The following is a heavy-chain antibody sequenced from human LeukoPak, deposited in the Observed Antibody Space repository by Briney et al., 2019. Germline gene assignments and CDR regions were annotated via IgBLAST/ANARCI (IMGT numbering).Heavy chain of an antibody. V-gene: IGHV5-51*01. D-gene: IGHD5-24*01. J-gene: IGHJ4*02. CDR2: IYPGDSDT. CDR3: ARVSDGYNDY. Sequence: GESLKISCKGSGYRFANYWIGWVRQMPGKGLESMGIIYPGDSDTRYSPSFQGQVTMSADKSISTAYPQWSSLKASDTAMYYCARVSDGYNDYWGQGTLVTVSS. CDR1: GYRFANYW.